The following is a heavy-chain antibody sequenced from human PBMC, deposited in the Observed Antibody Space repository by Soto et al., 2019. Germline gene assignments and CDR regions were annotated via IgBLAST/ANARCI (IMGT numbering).Heavy chain of an antibody. Sequence: QVQLVQSGAEVKKPGSSVKVSCKASGGTFSSYAISWVLQAPGQGLEWMGGIIPIFGTADYAQKFQGRVTITADESTSTAYMELSMLRSEDTAVYYCASHSGSSPEGQYYYVMDVWGQGTTVTVSS. J-gene: IGHJ6*02. CDR1: GGTFSSYA. V-gene: IGHV1-69*12. CDR2: IIPIFGTA. CDR3: ASHSGSSPEGQYYYVMDV. D-gene: IGHD1-26*01.